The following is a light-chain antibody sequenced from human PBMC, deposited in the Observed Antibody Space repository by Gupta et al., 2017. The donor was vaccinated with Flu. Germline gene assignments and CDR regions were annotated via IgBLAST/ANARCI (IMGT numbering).Light chain of an antibody. Sequence: DIVMTQSPDSLAVSLGERPNINCKSSQSVLYSSNNKNYLAWYQQKPGQPPKLLIYWASTRESGVPDRFSGSGSGTDFTLTISSLQAEDVAVYYCQQYYSTPRTFGQGTKVEIK. J-gene: IGKJ1*01. V-gene: IGKV4-1*01. CDR1: QSVLYSSNNKNY. CDR2: WAS. CDR3: QQYYSTPRT.